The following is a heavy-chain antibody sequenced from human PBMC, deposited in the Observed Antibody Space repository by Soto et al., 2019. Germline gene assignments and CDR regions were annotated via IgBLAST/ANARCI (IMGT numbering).Heavy chain of an antibody. CDR1: GFTLSRSA. D-gene: IGHD6-25*01. Sequence: PGGSLRLSCAASGFTLSRSAMTWVRLAPGKGLEWVSGIDGGDASTHYADSVRGHFTISRDKSKNTLYLQMNSRRVEDTAVYFCARVPATGTGRGFYDSWGQGTLVTVSS. CDR2: IDGGDAST. CDR3: ARVPATGTGRGFYDS. V-gene: IGHV3-23*01. J-gene: IGHJ4*02.